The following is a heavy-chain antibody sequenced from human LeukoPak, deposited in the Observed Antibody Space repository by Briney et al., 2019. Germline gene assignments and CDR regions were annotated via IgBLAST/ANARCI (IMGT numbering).Heavy chain of an antibody. CDR1: GYTLTELS. V-gene: IGHV1-24*01. Sequence: ASVKVSCKVSGYTLTELSMHWVRQAPGKGLEWMGGFDPEDGETIYAQKFQGRVTMTEDTSTDTAYMELSSLRSKDTAVYYCATAAPPHPTPGYSYGYGLSGRGDVFDPWGQGTLVTVSS. J-gene: IGHJ5*02. CDR3: ATAAPPHPTPGYSYGYGLSGRGDVFDP. CDR2: FDPEDGET. D-gene: IGHD5-18*01.